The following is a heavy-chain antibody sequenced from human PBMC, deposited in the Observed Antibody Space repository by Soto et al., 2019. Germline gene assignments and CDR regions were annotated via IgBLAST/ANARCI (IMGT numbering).Heavy chain of an antibody. CDR3: ARSSTYYYYMDV. J-gene: IGHJ6*03. V-gene: IGHV4-34*01. CDR2: INHSGST. D-gene: IGHD1-26*01. Sequence: QVQLQQWGAGLLKPSETLSLTCAVYGGSFSGYYWSWIRQPPGKGLEWIGEINHSGSTNYNPSLKSRFTISVDTSKNQFSLKLSSVTAADTAVYYCARSSTYYYYMDVWGKGTTVTVSS. CDR1: GGSFSGYY.